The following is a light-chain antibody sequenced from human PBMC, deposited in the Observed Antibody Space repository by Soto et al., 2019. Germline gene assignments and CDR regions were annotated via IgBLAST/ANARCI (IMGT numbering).Light chain of an antibody. V-gene: IGLV6-57*04. CDR3: QSYDSSKFV. CDR1: SGSIASNS. CDR2: DDN. Sequence: NFMLTQPHSVSESPGKTVTISCTRSSGSIASNSVQWYQQRPGSAPTTVIYDDNQRPSGVPDRFSGSIDSASTSASLTISVLKTEDEADYYCQSYDSSKFVFGTGTKLTVL. J-gene: IGLJ1*01.